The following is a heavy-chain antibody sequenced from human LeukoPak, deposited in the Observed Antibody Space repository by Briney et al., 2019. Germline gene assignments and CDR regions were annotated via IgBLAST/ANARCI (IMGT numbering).Heavy chain of an antibody. Sequence: ASVKVSCKASGYTFTSSDINWVRQATGQGLEWMGWINPKSGRTGYAKKFQDRVSMTMNTSISTAYMEVSSLRFDDTAVYYCARGRSGLAAAGTYDYWGQGTLTIVSS. D-gene: IGHD6-13*01. CDR1: GYTFTSSD. CDR3: ARGRSGLAAAGTYDY. V-gene: IGHV1-8*01. CDR2: INPKSGRT. J-gene: IGHJ4*02.